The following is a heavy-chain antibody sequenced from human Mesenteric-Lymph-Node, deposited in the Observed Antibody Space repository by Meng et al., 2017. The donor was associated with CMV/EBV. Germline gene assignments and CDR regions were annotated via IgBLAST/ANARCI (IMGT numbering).Heavy chain of an antibody. CDR2: INHSGST. V-gene: IGHV4-34*01. CDR1: GGSFSGYY. J-gene: IGHJ5*02. CDR3: AREGPDNWFDA. Sequence: GSLRLSCAVYGGSFSGYYWSWIRQPPGKGLEWIGEINHSGSTNYNPSLKGRLTISVDTSKNQFTLKLTSVTAADTAVYYCAREGPDNWFDAWGQGTLVTVSS.